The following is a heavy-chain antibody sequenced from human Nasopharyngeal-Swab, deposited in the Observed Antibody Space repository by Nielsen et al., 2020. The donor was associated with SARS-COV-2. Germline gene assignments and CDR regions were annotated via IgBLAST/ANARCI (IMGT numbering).Heavy chain of an antibody. CDR1: GFIFSNYA. J-gene: IGHJ4*02. D-gene: IGHD6-6*01. Sequence: GESLKISCAASGFIFSNYAMSWVRQAPGKGLEWVSTINNRGDDTHYVDSVRGRFTVSRDNSKNTLYLQMNSLRAEDTAVYYCASGGERSSSTYYHWGQGTLVTVSS. V-gene: IGHV3-23*01. CDR3: ASGGERSSSTYYH. CDR2: INNRGDDT.